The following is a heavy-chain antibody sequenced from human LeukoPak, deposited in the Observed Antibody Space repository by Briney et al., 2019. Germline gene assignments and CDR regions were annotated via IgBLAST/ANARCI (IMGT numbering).Heavy chain of an antibody. J-gene: IGHJ4*02. Sequence: SVKVSCKASGGTFSRYAISWVRQAPGQGLEWMGGIIPMFGIANYAQKFQGRVTITADESTSTAYMELSSLRSEDTAVYYCARDRPYTGGWRGFDYWGQGTLVTASS. D-gene: IGHD6-19*01. V-gene: IGHV1-69*01. CDR3: ARDRPYTGGWRGFDY. CDR2: IIPMFGIA. CDR1: GGTFSRYA.